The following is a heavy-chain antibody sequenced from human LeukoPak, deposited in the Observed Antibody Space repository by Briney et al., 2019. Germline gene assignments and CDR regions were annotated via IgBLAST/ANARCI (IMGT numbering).Heavy chain of an antibody. J-gene: IGHJ6*02. CDR1: GFTFSSYG. V-gene: IGHV3-33*08. D-gene: IGHD2-2*01. CDR2: IWYDGSNK. CDR3: ARAGGYCSSTSCPYYYYYGMDV. Sequence: GGSLRLSCAASGFTFSSYGMHWVRQAPGKGLEWVAVIWYDGSNKYYADSVKGRFTISRDNSKNTLYLQMYSLRAEDTAVYYCARAGGYCSSTSCPYYYYYGMDVWGQGTTVTVSS.